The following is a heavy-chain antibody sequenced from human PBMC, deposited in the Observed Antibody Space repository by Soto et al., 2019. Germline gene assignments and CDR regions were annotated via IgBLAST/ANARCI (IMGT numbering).Heavy chain of an antibody. CDR2: ISGSGGST. D-gene: IGHD2-21*02. CDR3: AKSEVGGWGRRYFDY. Sequence: GGSLRLSCAASGFTFSSYAMSWVRQAPGKGLEWVSAISGSGGSTYYADSVKGRFTISRDNSKNTLYLQMNSLRAEDTAVYYCAKSEVGGWGRRYFDYWGQGTLVTVSS. J-gene: IGHJ4*02. CDR1: GFTFSSYA. V-gene: IGHV3-23*01.